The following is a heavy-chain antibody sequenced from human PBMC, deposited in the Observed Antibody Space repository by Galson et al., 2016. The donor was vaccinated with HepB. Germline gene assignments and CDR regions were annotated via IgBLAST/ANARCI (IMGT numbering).Heavy chain of an antibody. CDR1: GFTFRDYA. D-gene: IGHD4-11*01. CDR2: ISGSGDNT. Sequence: SLRLSCAASGFTFRDYAMHWVRQAPGKGLQWVSTISGSGDNTYYGDSVKGRFAVSRDNSKNTLSQQISSLGAEDTAVYYCVRSNFADYWGQGVLVTVTS. J-gene: IGHJ4*02. CDR3: VRSNFADY. V-gene: IGHV3-23*01.